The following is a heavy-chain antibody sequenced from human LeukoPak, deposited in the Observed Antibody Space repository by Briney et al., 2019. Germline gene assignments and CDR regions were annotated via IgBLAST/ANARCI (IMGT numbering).Heavy chain of an antibody. V-gene: IGHV1-2*02. J-gene: IGHJ5*02. CDR3: ARDQENNWFDP. CDR2: INPNSGGT. CDR1: GYNFIDYY. Sequence: ASVKLSCKASGYNFIDYYMQWVRQAPGQGLEWMGWINPNSGGTSYAQKFQGRVTMTRDTSIRTVYMELSRLRSDDTAVYYCARDQENNWFDPWGQGTLVTVS.